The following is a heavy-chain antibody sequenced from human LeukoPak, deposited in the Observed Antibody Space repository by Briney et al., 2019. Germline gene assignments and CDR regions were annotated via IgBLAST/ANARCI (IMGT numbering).Heavy chain of an antibody. CDR1: GFSLSSYG. CDR3: ARGAVAGTAF. D-gene: IGHD6-19*01. V-gene: IGHV3-64*01. Sequence: GSLRLSCAASGFSLSSYGMHWVRQAPGKGLEYVSAISSNGGSTYYANSVKGRFTISRDNSKNTLYLQMGSLRAEDMAVYYCARGAVAGTAFWGQGTLVTVSS. J-gene: IGHJ4*02. CDR2: ISSNGGST.